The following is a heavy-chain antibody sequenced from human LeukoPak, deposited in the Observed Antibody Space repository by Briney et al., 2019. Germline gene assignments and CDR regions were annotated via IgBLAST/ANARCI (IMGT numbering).Heavy chain of an antibody. Sequence: QPGGSLRLSCAASGFTFSSYGMPWVRQAPGKGLEWLAVISYDGSNKYYADSVKGRFTISRDNSKNTLYLQMNSLRAEDTAVYYCARDADAVPETEYSSSFIWFDPWGQGTLVTVSS. CDR3: ARDADAVPETEYSSSFIWFDP. CDR2: ISYDGSNK. D-gene: IGHD6-6*01. CDR1: GFTFSSYG. J-gene: IGHJ5*02. V-gene: IGHV3-30*03.